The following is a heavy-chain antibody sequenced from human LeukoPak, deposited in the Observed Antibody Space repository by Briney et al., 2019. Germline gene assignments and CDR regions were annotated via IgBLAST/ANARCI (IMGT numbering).Heavy chain of an antibody. V-gene: IGHV2-5*01. D-gene: IGHD5-18*01. Sequence: SGPTLVNPTQTLTLTCTFSDFSLSTPGMGVGWIRQPPGKALEWLALIYWNDDKRYSPSLKSRLTITKDTSKNQVVLTMTNMDPVDTATYYCAHRGYTYGYVSYWGQGTLVTVSS. CDR2: IYWNDDK. CDR3: AHRGYTYGYVSY. J-gene: IGHJ4*02. CDR1: DFSLSTPGMG.